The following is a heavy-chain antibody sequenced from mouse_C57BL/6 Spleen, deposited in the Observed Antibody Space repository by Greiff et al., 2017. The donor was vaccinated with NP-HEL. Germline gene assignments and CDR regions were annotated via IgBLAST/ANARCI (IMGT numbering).Heavy chain of an antibody. Sequence: VQGVESGGGLVKPGGSLKLSCAASGFTFSSYAMSWVRQTPEKRLEWVATISDGGSYTYYPDNVKGRFTISRDNAKNNLYLQMSHLKSEDTAMYYCARDPFYGEGYYFDYWGQGTTLAVSS. CDR2: ISDGGSYT. CDR1: GFTFSSYA. V-gene: IGHV5-4*01. J-gene: IGHJ2*01. D-gene: IGHD1-1*01. CDR3: ARDPFYGEGYYFDY.